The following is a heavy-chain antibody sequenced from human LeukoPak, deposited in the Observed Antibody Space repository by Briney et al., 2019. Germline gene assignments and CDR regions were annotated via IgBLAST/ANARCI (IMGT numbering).Heavy chain of an antibody. D-gene: IGHD2-15*01. Sequence: PGGSLGLSCAASGFTFRNYVIHWVRQAPGKGLEWVSAISNTGGSTYYADSVKGRFTISRDKSKNTLSLQMNSLRAEDTAVYYCAQQVGYCSSGSCYFTYWGQGTLVTVSS. V-gene: IGHV3-23*01. CDR3: AQQVGYCSSGSCYFTY. CDR1: GFTFRNYV. J-gene: IGHJ1*01. CDR2: ISNTGGST.